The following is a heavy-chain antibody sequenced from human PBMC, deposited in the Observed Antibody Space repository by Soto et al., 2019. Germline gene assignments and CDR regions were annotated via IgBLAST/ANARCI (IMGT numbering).Heavy chain of an antibody. CDR3: ASQRTQEEDDTHDY. Sequence: SEILSLTCAVEGGSFGGYYCSWIRLTTGKGLLCIGEINHSGSTNYNPSLKNLVTISVDTSKNQFSLKLISVTAADTDVYYCASQRTQEEDDTHDYLLQQTLVTVSS. J-gene: IGHJ4*02. V-gene: IGHV4-34*01. CDR1: GGSFGGYY. CDR2: INHSGST. D-gene: IGHD3-22*01.